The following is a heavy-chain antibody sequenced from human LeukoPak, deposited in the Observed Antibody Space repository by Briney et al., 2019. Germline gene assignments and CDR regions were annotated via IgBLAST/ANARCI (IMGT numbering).Heavy chain of an antibody. Sequence: PGGSLRLSCVASGFTFSIYWMSWVRQAPGRGPEWLAIIKEDGSVIWDVESVRGRFTISRDNAKNSVYLEMNSLRAEDTAVYYCARGSGRQQPEQNYWGQGNLVTVSS. D-gene: IGHD1-14*01. CDR1: GFTFSIYW. J-gene: IGHJ4*02. V-gene: IGHV3-7*01. CDR3: ARGSGRQQPEQNY. CDR2: IKEDGSVI.